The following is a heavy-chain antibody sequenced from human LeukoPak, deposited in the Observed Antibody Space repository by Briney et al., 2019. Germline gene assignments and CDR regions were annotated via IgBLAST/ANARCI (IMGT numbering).Heavy chain of an antibody. V-gene: IGHV3-21*04. J-gene: IGHJ3*02. Sequence: PGGSLRLSCAASGFTFSSYSMNWVRQAPGKGLEWVSSISSSGSTIYYADSVKGRFTISRDNAKNSLYLQMNSLRAEDTAVYYCARDIAAAGYDAFDIWGQGTMVTVSS. CDR2: ISSSGSTI. CDR1: GFTFSSYS. CDR3: ARDIAAAGYDAFDI. D-gene: IGHD6-13*01.